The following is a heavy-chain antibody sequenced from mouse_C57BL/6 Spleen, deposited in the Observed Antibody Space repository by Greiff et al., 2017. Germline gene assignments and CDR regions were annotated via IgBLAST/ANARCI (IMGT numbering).Heavy chain of an antibody. CDR3: ARLPGYGSDVGDFDY. D-gene: IGHD2-1*01. CDR2: IYPGDGDT. J-gene: IGHJ2*01. V-gene: IGHV1-80*01. CDR1: GYAFSSYW. Sequence: QVHVKQSGAELVKPGASVKISCKASGYAFSSYWMNWVKQRPGKGLEWIGQIYPGDGDTNYNGKFKGKATLTADKSSSTAYMQLSSLTSEDSAVYFCARLPGYGSDVGDFDYWGQGTTLTVSS.